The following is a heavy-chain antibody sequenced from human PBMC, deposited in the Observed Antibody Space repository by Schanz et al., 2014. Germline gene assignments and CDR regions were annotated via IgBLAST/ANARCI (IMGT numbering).Heavy chain of an antibody. CDR1: GYIFINSG. CDR2: ISVYNHNK. J-gene: IGHJ4*02. V-gene: IGHV1-18*01. D-gene: IGHD3-3*01. Sequence: QVQLVQSGAEVKKPGASVKVSCKASGYIFINSGISWVRQAPGQGLEWMGWISVYNHNKEYDQKFQGRVTMTTDTSTSTAYMALTDLRSDDTAVYYCAIDRRFFDRDDLYYFDSWGQGTLVTVSS. CDR3: AIDRRFFDRDDLYYFDS.